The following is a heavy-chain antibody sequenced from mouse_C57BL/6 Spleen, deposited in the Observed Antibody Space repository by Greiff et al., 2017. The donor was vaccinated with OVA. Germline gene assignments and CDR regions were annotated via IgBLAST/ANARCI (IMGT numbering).Heavy chain of an antibody. D-gene: IGHD1-1*01. V-gene: IGHV2-5*01. CDR1: GFSLTSYG. CDR3: AKKTCYYYGSSYYAMDY. Sequence: QVQLQQSGPGLVQPSQSLSITCTVSGFSLTSYGVHWVRQSPGKGLEWLGVIWRGGSTDYNAAFMSRLSITKDNSKSQVFFKMNSLQADDTAIYYCAKKTCYYYGSSYYAMDYWGQGTSVTVSS. CDR2: IWRGGST. J-gene: IGHJ4*01.